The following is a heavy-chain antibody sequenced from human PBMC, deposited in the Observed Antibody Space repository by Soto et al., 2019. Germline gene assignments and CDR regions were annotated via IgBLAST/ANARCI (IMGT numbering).Heavy chain of an antibody. CDR2: IYYSGST. D-gene: IGHD4-17*01. J-gene: IGHJ5*02. CDR3: ARAEEMPTGWFDP. Sequence: SETLSLTCTVSGGSISSGGYYWSWIRQHPGKGLEWIGYIYYSGSTYYNPSLKSRVTISVDTSKNQFSLKLSSVTAADTAVYYCARAEEMPTGWFDPWGQGTLVTVSS. V-gene: IGHV4-31*03. CDR1: GGSISSGGYY.